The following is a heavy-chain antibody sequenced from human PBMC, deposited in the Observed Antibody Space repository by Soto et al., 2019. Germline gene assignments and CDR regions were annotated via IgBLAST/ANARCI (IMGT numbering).Heavy chain of an antibody. J-gene: IGHJ3*02. V-gene: IGHV3-9*01. Sequence: SLRLSCAASGFTFDDYAMHWVRQAPGKGLEWVSGISWNSGSIGYADSVKGRFTISRDNAKNSLYLQMNSLRAEDTALYYCAKDQGRVYDFWSGYRTDAFDIWGQGTMVTVSS. CDR2: ISWNSGSI. CDR3: AKDQGRVYDFWSGYRTDAFDI. CDR1: GFTFDDYA. D-gene: IGHD3-3*01.